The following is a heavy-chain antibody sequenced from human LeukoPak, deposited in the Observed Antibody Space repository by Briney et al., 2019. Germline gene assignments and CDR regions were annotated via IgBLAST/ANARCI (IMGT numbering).Heavy chain of an antibody. CDR3: ARSYYYDSSGYYDAFDI. D-gene: IGHD3-22*01. CDR2: TSGSGGST. CDR1: GFTFSSYG. J-gene: IGHJ3*02. Sequence: PGGSLRLSCAASGFTFSSYGMSWVRQAPGKGLEWVSATSGSGGSTYYADSVKGRFTISRDNSKNTLYLQMTSLRAEDTAVYYCARSYYYDSSGYYDAFDIWGQGTMVTVSS. V-gene: IGHV3-23*01.